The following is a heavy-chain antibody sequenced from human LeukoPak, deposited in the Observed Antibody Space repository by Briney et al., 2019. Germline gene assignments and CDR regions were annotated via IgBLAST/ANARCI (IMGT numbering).Heavy chain of an antibody. V-gene: IGHV3-21*01. J-gene: IGHJ4*02. CDR3: ARYNGGIAAAGSDY. D-gene: IGHD6-13*01. CDR1: GFTFSTYS. Sequence: GGSLRLSCAASGFTFSTYSMNWVRQAPGKGLEWGSSISSSSSYIYYADSVKGRFTISRDNAKNSLYLQMNSLRAEDTALYYCARYNGGIAAAGSDYWGQGTLVTVSS. CDR2: ISSSSSYI.